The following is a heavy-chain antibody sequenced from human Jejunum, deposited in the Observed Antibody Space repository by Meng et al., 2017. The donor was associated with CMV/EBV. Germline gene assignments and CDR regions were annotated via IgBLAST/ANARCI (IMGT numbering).Heavy chain of an antibody. Sequence: GFQFIAYAIHWVRQAAGEGVEWVTGSIWDNTRKTNAASMKRRFVISRDNAKTSMYLQMSSLRPEDTAVYYCAKSLFSYGPLYFDLWGRGTWVTVSS. CDR2: SIWDNTRK. V-gene: IGHV3-9*01. J-gene: IGHJ4*02. CDR1: GFQFIAYA. D-gene: IGHD3-16*01. CDR3: AKSLFSYGPLYFDL.